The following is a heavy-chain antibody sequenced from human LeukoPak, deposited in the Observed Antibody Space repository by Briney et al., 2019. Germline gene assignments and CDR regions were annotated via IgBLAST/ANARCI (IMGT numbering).Heavy chain of an antibody. V-gene: IGHV4-39*01. CDR2: VYHSGAT. CDR1: GGSMIRTDYS. Sequence: SETLSLTCTVSGGSMIRTDYSWGWIRQPPGKGLEWIGSVYHSGATYFNPSLESRVSVSVDTSKSQFSLRLSSMTAADTAVYYCATSYGSNFYWGQGTLVTVSS. CDR3: ATSYGSNFY. J-gene: IGHJ4*02. D-gene: IGHD6-19*01.